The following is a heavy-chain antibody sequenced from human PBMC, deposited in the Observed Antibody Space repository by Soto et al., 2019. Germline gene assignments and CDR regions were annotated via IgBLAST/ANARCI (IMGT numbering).Heavy chain of an antibody. J-gene: IGHJ6*02. Sequence: EVQLVESGGGLVQPGGSLRLSCAASGFSFSTYSMNWVRQAPGKGLEWVSYISSRSYTMYYVDSVKGRFTISRDNAKNSLYLQMNSLRDEDTAVYYCARGGSSSDNGMDVWGQGTTVTVSS. CDR3: ARGGSSSDNGMDV. CDR1: GFSFSTYS. D-gene: IGHD6-6*01. CDR2: ISSRSYTM. V-gene: IGHV3-48*02.